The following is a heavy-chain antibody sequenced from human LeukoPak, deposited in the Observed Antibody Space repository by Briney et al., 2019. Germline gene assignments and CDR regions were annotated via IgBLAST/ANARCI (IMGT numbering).Heavy chain of an antibody. D-gene: IGHD3-10*01. CDR2: ISWNSGSI. J-gene: IGHJ4*02. V-gene: IGHV3-9*01. CDR3: AKGVYYYGSGSYYNPIDY. CDR1: GFTFDDYA. Sequence: PGRSLRLSCAASGFTFDDYAMHWVRQAPGKGLEWVSGISWNSGSIGYADSVKGRFTISRDNAKNSLYLQMNSLRAEDTALYYCAKGVYYYGSGSYYNPIDYWGQGTLVTVSS.